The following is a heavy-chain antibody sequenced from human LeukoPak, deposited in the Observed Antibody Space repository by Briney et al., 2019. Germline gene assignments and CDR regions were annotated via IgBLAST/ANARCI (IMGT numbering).Heavy chain of an antibody. V-gene: IGHV4-39*01. Sequence: SETLSLTCTVSGGSISSSSYYWGWIRQPPGKGLEWIGSIYYSGSTYYNPSLKSRVTISVDTSKNQFSLKLSSVTAADTALYFCASYYFGSGSYRVKWFDPWGQGTLVTVSS. D-gene: IGHD3-10*01. J-gene: IGHJ5*02. CDR1: GGSISSSSYY. CDR2: IYYSGST. CDR3: ASYYFGSGSYRVKWFDP.